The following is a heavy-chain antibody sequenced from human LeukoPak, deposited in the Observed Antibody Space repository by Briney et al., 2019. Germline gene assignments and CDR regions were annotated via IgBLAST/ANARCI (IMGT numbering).Heavy chain of an antibody. CDR1: GYSFTSYW. V-gene: IGHV5-51*01. Sequence: GESLKVSCKGSGYSFTSYWIGWVRQMPGKGLEWMGIIYPGDSDTRYSPSFQGQVTISADKSISTAYLQWSSLKASDTAMYYCARTYSSSSGPIDCWGQGTLVTASS. J-gene: IGHJ4*02. CDR2: IYPGDSDT. D-gene: IGHD6-6*01. CDR3: ARTYSSSSGPIDC.